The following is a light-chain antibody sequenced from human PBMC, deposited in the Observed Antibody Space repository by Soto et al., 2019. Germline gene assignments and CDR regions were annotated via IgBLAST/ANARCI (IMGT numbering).Light chain of an antibody. CDR2: NNN. CDR1: SSNIGSTT. Sequence: QSALTQPPSASGTPGQRVTIACSGSSSNIGSTTVKWYQQLPGTAPKLLIYNNNQRPSGVPDRFSCSKSGTSASLAISGLQSEDEADYYCAAWDDSLNGVVFGGGTKLTVL. V-gene: IGLV1-44*01. CDR3: AAWDDSLNGVV. J-gene: IGLJ3*02.